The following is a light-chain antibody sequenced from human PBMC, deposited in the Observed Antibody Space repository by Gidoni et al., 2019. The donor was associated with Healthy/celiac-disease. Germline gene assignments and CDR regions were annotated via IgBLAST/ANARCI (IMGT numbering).Light chain of an antibody. CDR2: QDS. Sequence: SYELTQPPSVYVSPGQTASITCSGDKLGDKYACWYQKKPGQSPVLVLYQDSKRPSGIPERFSGSNSGNTATLTISGTQAMDEADYYCQAWDSSTVVFGGGTKLTVL. CDR1: KLGDKY. J-gene: IGLJ2*01. V-gene: IGLV3-1*01. CDR3: QAWDSSTVV.